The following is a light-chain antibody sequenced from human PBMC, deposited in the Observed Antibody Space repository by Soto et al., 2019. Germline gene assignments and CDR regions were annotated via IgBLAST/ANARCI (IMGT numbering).Light chain of an antibody. CDR2: GAS. V-gene: IGKV3-20*01. Sequence: EIVLTQSPGTLSLSPGERATLSCRASQSLSSSYLAWYQQKPGQAPRLLIYGASGRATGIPDRFGGSGSGTDFTLTISRLEPEDFAVYYCQQYGSSPPITFGQGTRLEIK. CDR3: QQYGSSPPIT. CDR1: QSLSSSY. J-gene: IGKJ5*01.